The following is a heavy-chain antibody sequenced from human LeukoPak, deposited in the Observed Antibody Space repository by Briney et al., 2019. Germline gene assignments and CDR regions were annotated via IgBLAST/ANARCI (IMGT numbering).Heavy chain of an antibody. Sequence: GGSLRLSCAASGFTFSTYSMNWVRQVPGRGLEWISYISSSSSIISYADSVEGRFTISGDNAKNSLYLQMNSLRDEDTAVYYCARDHQYHFDYRGQGTLVTVSS. D-gene: IGHD4-11*01. CDR1: GFTFSTYS. V-gene: IGHV3-48*02. CDR2: ISSSSSII. CDR3: ARDHQYHFDY. J-gene: IGHJ4*02.